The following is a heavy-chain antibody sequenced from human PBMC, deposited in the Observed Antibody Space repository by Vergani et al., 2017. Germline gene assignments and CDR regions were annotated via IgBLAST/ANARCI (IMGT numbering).Heavy chain of an antibody. Sequence: QVQLVESGGGVVQPGRSLRLSCAASGFTFSSHGMHWVRQAPGKGLEWVAVIWYDGSNKYYADSVKGRFTISRDNAKNSLYLQMNSLRAEDTALYYCAKESAYYYYMDVWGKGTTVTVSS. CDR3: AKESAYYYYMDV. V-gene: IGHV3-33*06. CDR2: IWYDGSNK. J-gene: IGHJ6*03. CDR1: GFTFSSHG.